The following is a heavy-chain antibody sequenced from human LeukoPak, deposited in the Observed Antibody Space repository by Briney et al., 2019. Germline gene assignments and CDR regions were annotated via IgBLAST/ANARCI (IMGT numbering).Heavy chain of an antibody. Sequence: SETLSLTCAVYGGSFSGYYWSWIRQPPGKGLEWIGEINHSGSSNYNPSLKSRVTILLDTSKNQFSLNLSSVTAADTAVYYCAREGYCSGTSCYNFNYWGQGTLVTVSS. D-gene: IGHD2-2*02. CDR1: GGSFSGYY. J-gene: IGHJ4*02. CDR2: INHSGSS. CDR3: AREGYCSGTSCYNFNY. V-gene: IGHV4-34*01.